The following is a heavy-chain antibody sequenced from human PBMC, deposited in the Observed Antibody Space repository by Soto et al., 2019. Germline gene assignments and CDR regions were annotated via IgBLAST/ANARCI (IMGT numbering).Heavy chain of an antibody. CDR2: INPDNGAT. V-gene: IGHV1-2*02. CDR3: ARDPRGGRYFETGGYYYTGGNWFDP. D-gene: IGHD3-22*01. CDR1: GFTFTAYY. Sequence: QVHLVQSGAEVKKPGASVRVSCQVSGFTFTAYYIHWVRQAPGQGLEWMGWINPDNGATKSAQKFQGRVSMTRDTSITTVYMERSSLRSDDTAVYFCARDPRGGRYFETGGYYYTGGNWFDPWGQGTLVTVSS. J-gene: IGHJ5*02.